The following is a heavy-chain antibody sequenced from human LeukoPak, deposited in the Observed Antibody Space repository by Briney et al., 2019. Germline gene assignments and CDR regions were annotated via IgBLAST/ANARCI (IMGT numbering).Heavy chain of an antibody. CDR1: GGSISSYY. CDR2: IYYSGST. Sequence: SETLSLTCTVSGGSISSYYWSWIRQPPGKGLEWIGYIYYSGSTNYNPSLKSRVTISVDTSKNQFSLKLSSVTAADTAVYYCARGRRPRWINYGMDVWGQGTTVTVSS. V-gene: IGHV4-59*12. J-gene: IGHJ6*02. D-gene: IGHD5-12*01. CDR3: ARGRRPRWINYGMDV.